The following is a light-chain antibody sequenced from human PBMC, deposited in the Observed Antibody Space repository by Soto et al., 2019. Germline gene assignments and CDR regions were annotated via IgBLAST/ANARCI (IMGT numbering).Light chain of an antibody. J-gene: IGLJ1*01. CDR1: SSDVGSYNL. V-gene: IGLV2-23*01. CDR2: EGS. Sequence: QSALTQPAYVSGSPGQSITISCTGTSSDVGSYNLVSWIQHHPGKAPKLMIYEGSKRPSGVSNRFSGAKSGNTASLTISGLLAEDEADYYFCAYAGSLYVFGSGTKRTVL. CDR3: CAYAGSLYV.